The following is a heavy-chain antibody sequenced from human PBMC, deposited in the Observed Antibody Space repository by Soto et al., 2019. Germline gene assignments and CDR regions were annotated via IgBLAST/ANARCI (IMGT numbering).Heavy chain of an antibody. CDR1: GGSVSSGSYY. V-gene: IGHV4-61*01. J-gene: IGHJ2*01. Sequence: SETLSLTCTVSGGSVSSGSYYWSWIRQPPGKGLEWIGYIYYSGSTNYNPSLKSRVTISVDTSKNQFSLKLSSVTAADTAVYYCARDLLLDTAMVHRYFDLWGRGTLVTVSS. CDR2: IYYSGST. CDR3: ARDLLLDTAMVHRYFDL. D-gene: IGHD5-18*01.